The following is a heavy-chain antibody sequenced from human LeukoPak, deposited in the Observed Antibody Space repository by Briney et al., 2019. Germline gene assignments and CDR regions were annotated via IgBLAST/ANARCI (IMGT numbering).Heavy chain of an antibody. CDR2: INWNGCST. J-gene: IGHJ4*02. V-gene: IGHV3-20*04. CDR3: SRESYDILTGYYNVDY. CDR1: GFTFDDYG. D-gene: IGHD3-9*01. Sequence: GGSLRLPCAASGFTFDDYGMSWVRQAPGKGLVWVSGINWNGCSTGYADSVKDRFTIARDNAKNSLYLQLNSLRAEDTALYYCSRESYDILTGYYNVDYWGQGTLVTVSS.